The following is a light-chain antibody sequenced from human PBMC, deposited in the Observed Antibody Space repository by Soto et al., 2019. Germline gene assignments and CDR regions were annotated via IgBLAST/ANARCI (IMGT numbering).Light chain of an antibody. J-gene: IGKJ1*01. CDR1: QSISSY. V-gene: IGKV1-39*02. CDR3: HQYKTYST. CDR2: AAS. Sequence: DIQLTQSPSFLSASVGDRVTITCRASQSISSYLNWYQQKPGKAPKLLIYAASSLQSGVPSRFSGTGSETECTLTITDLQADDLATYFCHQYKTYSTFGQGTKVDIK.